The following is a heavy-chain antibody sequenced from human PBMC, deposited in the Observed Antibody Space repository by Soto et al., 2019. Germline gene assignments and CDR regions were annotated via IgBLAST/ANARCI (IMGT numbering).Heavy chain of an antibody. CDR3: ARHWITMVRGVCHFDY. J-gene: IGHJ4*02. CDR2: IYYSGST. CDR1: GGSFSSSSYY. D-gene: IGHD3-10*01. V-gene: IGHV4-39*01. Sequence: SETFSLTCTVSGGSFSSSSYYWGWIRQPPGKGLEWIGSIYYSGSTYYNPSLKSRVTMSVDPSKNQFSLKLISVTAADTAVYYCARHWITMVRGVCHFDYWGQGTLVTVSS.